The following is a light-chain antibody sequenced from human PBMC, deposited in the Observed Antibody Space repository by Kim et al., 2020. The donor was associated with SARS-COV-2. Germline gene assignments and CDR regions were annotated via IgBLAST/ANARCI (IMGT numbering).Light chain of an antibody. J-gene: IGLJ2*01. CDR2: RNN. Sequence: QAGLTQPPSVSKGLRQTATLTCTGNSNIVGNQGAAWLQQHQGHPPKLLSYRNNNRPSGISERFSASRSGNTASLTITGLQPEDEADYYCSALDSSITHVVFGGGTQLTVL. CDR1: SNIVGNQG. V-gene: IGLV10-54*02. CDR3: SALDSSITHVV.